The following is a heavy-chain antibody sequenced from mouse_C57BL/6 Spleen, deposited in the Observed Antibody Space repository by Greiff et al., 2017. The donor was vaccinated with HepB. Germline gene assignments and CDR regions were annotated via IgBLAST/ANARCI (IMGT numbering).Heavy chain of an antibody. CDR1: GYTFTSYW. V-gene: IGHV1-52*01. J-gene: IGHJ4*01. Sequence: QVQLKQPGAELVRPGSSVKLSCKASGYTFTSYWMHWVKQRPIQGLEWIGNIDPSDSETHYNQKFKDKATLTVDKSSSTAYMQLSSLTSEDSAVYYCARWDSSGYGAMDYWGQGTSVTVSS. CDR3: ARWDSSGYGAMDY. CDR2: IDPSDSET. D-gene: IGHD3-2*02.